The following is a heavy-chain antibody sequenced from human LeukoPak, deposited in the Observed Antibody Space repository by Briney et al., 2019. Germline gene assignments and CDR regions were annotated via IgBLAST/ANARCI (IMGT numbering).Heavy chain of an antibody. CDR2: MNPNSGNT. CDR1: GYTFTSYD. V-gene: IGHV1-8*01. Sequence: ASVKVSCKASGYTFTSYDINWVRQATGQGLEWMGWMNPNSGNTGYTQKFQGRVTMTRNTSISTAYMELSSLRSEDTAVYYCARRSGSYYYNWFDHWGQGTLVTVSS. CDR3: ARRSGSYYYNWFDH. D-gene: IGHD3-10*01. J-gene: IGHJ5*02.